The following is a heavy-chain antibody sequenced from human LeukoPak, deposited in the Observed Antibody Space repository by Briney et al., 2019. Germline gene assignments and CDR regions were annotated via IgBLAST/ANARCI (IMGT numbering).Heavy chain of an antibody. V-gene: IGHV1-24*01. J-gene: IGHJ3*02. D-gene: IGHD3-16*02. CDR3: ATVTFGGVIVIGAFDI. CDR2: FDPEDGET. CDR1: GYTLTELS. Sequence: ASVKVSCKVSGYTLTELSMHWVRQAPGKGLEWMGGFDPEDGETIYAQKFQGGVTMTEDTSTDTAYMELSSLRSEDTAVYYCATVTFGGVIVIGAFDIWGQGTMVTVSS.